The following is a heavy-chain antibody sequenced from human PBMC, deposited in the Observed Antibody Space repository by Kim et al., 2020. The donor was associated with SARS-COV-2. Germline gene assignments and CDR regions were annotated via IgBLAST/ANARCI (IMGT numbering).Heavy chain of an antibody. CDR1: GFTFSSYS. J-gene: IGHJ5*02. CDR2: ISSSSSTI. CDR3: ARDDNYSYGYWFDP. V-gene: IGHV3-48*02. Sequence: GGSLRLSCAASGFTFSSYSMNWVRQAPGKGLEWVSYISSSSSTIYYADSVKGRFTISRDNAKNSLYLQMNSLRDEDTAVYYCARDDNYSYGYWFDPWGQGTLVTVSS. D-gene: IGHD5-18*01.